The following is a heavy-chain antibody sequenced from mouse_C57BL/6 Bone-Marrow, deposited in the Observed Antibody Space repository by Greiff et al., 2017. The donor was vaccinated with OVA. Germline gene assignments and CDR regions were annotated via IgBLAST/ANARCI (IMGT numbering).Heavy chain of an antibody. Sequence: VQLQQSGAELVKPGASVKMSCKASGYTFTSYWITWVKQRPGQGLEWIGDIYPGSGSTNYNEKFKSKTTLSVDTSSSTAYMQLSSLTSEDSAVYYCARWGGYGYLDYWGKGTTLTVSS. D-gene: IGHD2-2*01. V-gene: IGHV1-55*01. CDR1: GYTFTSYW. CDR2: IYPGSGST. J-gene: IGHJ2*01. CDR3: ARWGGYGYLDY.